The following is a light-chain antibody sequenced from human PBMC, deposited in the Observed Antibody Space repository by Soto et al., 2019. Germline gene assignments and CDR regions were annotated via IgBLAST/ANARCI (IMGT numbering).Light chain of an antibody. Sequence: DIQMTQSPSSLSASVGDRVTITCRASQSISSYLNWYQQKPGKAPKLLIYAASSLQSGVPSRFSGSGSGTDFTLSISSLRPEDFATYYCQQSYSTPLTFGGGTTVEI. CDR3: QQSYSTPLT. J-gene: IGKJ4*01. V-gene: IGKV1-39*01. CDR1: QSISSY. CDR2: AAS.